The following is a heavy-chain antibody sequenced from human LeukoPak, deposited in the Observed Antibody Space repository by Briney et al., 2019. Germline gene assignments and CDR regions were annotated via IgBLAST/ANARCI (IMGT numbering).Heavy chain of an antibody. CDR1: GGSFSGYY. J-gene: IGHJ6*02. CDR2: INHGGST. D-gene: IGHD6-13*01. Sequence: SETLSLTCAVYGGSFSGYYWSWIRQPPGKGLEWIGEINHGGSTNYNPSLKSRVTISVDTSKNQFSLKLSSVTAADTAVYYCARGPSSSSSYYYYGMDVWGQGTTVTVSS. CDR3: ARGPSSSSSYYYYGMDV. V-gene: IGHV4-34*01.